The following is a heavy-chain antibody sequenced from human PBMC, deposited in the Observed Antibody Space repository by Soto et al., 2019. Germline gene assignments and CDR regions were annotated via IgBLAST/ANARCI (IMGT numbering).Heavy chain of an antibody. CDR2: INSDGSST. V-gene: IGHV3-74*01. D-gene: IGHD5-18*01. Sequence: GGSLRFSCAASGFTFSSYWMHWVRQAPGKGLVWVARINSDGSSTNYADSVKGRFTISRDNAKNTLYLQMNSLRAEDTAVYYCARGYSYGYLDWGQGTLVTVSS. CDR1: GFTFSSYW. J-gene: IGHJ4*02. CDR3: ARGYSYGYLD.